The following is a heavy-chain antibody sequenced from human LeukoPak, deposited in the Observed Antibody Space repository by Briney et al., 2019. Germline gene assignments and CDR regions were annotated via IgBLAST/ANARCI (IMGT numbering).Heavy chain of an antibody. D-gene: IGHD5-12*01. CDR1: GFTFSSYG. CDR2: IWYDGSNK. V-gene: IGHV3-33*01. Sequence: GGSLRLSCAASGFTFSSYGMHWVRQAPGKGLEWVAVIWYDGSNKYYADSVKGRFTISRDNSKNTLYLQMNSLRAEDTAVYYCAREGSNIVATIPNFDYWGQGTLVTVSS. J-gene: IGHJ4*02. CDR3: AREGSNIVATIPNFDY.